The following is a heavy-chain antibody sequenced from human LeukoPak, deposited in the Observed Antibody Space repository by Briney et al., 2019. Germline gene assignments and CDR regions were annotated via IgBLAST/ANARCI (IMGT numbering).Heavy chain of an antibody. CDR2: IYPGDSDT. V-gene: IGHV5-51*01. D-gene: IGHD2-15*01. Sequence: GESLKISCKGSGYSFTSYWIGRVRQMPGKGLEWMGIIYPGDSDTRYSPSFQGQVTISADKSISTAYLQWSSLKASDTAMYYRARHFVCSGGSCYSTVGFDYWGQGTLVTVSS. CDR3: ARHFVCSGGSCYSTVGFDY. CDR1: GYSFTSYW. J-gene: IGHJ4*02.